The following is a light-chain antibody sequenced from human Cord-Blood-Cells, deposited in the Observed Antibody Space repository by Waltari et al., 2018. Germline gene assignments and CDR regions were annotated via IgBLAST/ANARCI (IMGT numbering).Light chain of an antibody. CDR1: SSDLGSYNL. J-gene: IGLJ3*02. Sequence: QSALTQPASVSGSPGQSITISCTGTSSDLGSYNLVSWYQQHPGKPPKLMIYEGSKRPSVFSRLSGDYKCSKTASLTTAGLQDEDAAYYYSCSSAGSSWVFGGGTKLTVL. CDR2: EGS. CDR3: CSSAGSSWV. V-gene: IGLV2-23*01.